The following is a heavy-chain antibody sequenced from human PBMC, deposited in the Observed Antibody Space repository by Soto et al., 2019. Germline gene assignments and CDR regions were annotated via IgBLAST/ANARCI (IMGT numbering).Heavy chain of an antibody. Sequence: SETLSLTCAVYGGSFSGYYWSWIRQPPGKGLEWIGEINHSGSTNYNPSLKSRVTISVDTSKNQFSLKLSSVTAADTAVYYCARNSGYDSGWDYWGQGTLVTVSS. J-gene: IGHJ4*02. CDR3: ARNSGYDSGWDY. V-gene: IGHV4-34*01. D-gene: IGHD5-12*01. CDR2: INHSGST. CDR1: GGSFSGYY.